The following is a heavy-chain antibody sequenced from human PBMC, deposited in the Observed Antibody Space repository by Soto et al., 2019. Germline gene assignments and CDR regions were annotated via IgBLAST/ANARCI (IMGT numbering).Heavy chain of an antibody. CDR1: GGSISSGDYY. V-gene: IGHV4-30-4*01. Sequence: SETLSLTCTFSGGSISSGDYYLSWIRQPPGKGLEWIGYIYYSGSTYYNPSLKSRVTISVDTSKNQFSLKLSSVTAADTAVYYCARDLLSGYYDYVWGSYRYSNWFDPWGQGTLVTVSS. CDR3: ARDLLSGYYDYVWGSYRYSNWFDP. J-gene: IGHJ5*02. CDR2: IYYSGST. D-gene: IGHD3-16*02.